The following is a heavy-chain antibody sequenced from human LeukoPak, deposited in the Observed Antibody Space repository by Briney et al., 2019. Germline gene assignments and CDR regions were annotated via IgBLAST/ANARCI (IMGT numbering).Heavy chain of an antibody. Sequence: GESLKISCKTSGYSFTTYWIGWVRQMPGTGLEWVGAIYPDDSDTRYSPSFQGQVVISANRSIRTAYLQWNTLKTSDTAMYYCVRQRGASGTINHFDPWGQGTLVTVSS. CDR1: GYSFTTYW. CDR3: VRQRGASGTINHFDP. J-gene: IGHJ5*02. V-gene: IGHV5-51*01. CDR2: IYPDDSDT. D-gene: IGHD3-10*01.